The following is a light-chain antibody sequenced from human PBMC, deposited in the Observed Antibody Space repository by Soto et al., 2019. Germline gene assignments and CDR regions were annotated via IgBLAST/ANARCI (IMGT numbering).Light chain of an antibody. Sequence: EIVMTQSPATLSVSPGETATLSCRASQSVGSAVAWYQHKPGQAPRLLIVAASIRATGVPGRFSGGGSGTEFTLPNSSLQSEDFAVYYCEQYNNWPPLTFGGGTTVEIK. J-gene: IGKJ4*01. CDR3: EQYNNWPPLT. CDR1: QSVGSA. CDR2: AAS. V-gene: IGKV3-15*01.